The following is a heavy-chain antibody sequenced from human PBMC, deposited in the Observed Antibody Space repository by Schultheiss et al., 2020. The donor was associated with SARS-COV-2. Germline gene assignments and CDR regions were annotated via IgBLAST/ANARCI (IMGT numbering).Heavy chain of an antibody. Sequence: SETLSLTCAVSGYSISSGYYWGWIRQPPGKGLEWIGEINHSGSTNYNPSLKSRVTISVDTSKNQFSLKLSSVTAADTAVYYCARGRGYDFWSGYYRSYYYGMDVWGQGTTVTVSS. CDR2: INHSGST. CDR1: GYSISSGYY. V-gene: IGHV4-38-2*01. D-gene: IGHD3-3*01. J-gene: IGHJ6*02. CDR3: ARGRGYDFWSGYYRSYYYGMDV.